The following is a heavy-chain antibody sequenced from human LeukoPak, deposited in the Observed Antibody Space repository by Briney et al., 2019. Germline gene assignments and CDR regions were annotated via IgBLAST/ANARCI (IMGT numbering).Heavy chain of an antibody. CDR2: INPNSGGT. Sequence: ASVKVSCKASGYTFTGYYMHWVRQAPGQGLEWMGWINPNSGGTNYAQKFQGRVTITTDESTSTAYMELSSLRSEDTAVYYCASRTGCTNGVCYDYYYYMDVWGKGTTVTVPS. V-gene: IGHV1-2*02. CDR3: ASRTGCTNGVCYDYYYYMDV. J-gene: IGHJ6*03. D-gene: IGHD2-8*01. CDR1: GYTFTGYY.